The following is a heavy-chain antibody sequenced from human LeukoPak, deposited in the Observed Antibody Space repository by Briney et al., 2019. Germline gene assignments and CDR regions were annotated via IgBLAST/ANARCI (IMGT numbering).Heavy chain of an antibody. Sequence: ASVKASCKASGYTFTSYYIQWGPQAPGQGLEWMGIINPSGGSTSYAQKFQGRVTMTRDTSTSTVYMELSSLRSEDTAVYYCARPMPYCSSTSCLDYWGQGTLVTVSS. CDR2: INPSGGST. CDR1: GYTFTSYY. CDR3: ARPMPYCSSTSCLDY. J-gene: IGHJ4*02. D-gene: IGHD2-2*01. V-gene: IGHV1-46*01.